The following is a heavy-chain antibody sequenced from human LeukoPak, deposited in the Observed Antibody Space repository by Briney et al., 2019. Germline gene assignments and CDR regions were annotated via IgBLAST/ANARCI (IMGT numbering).Heavy chain of an antibody. V-gene: IGHV3-15*01. CDR1: GFTFSSYA. CDR2: IKSKTDGGTT. J-gene: IGHJ4*02. Sequence: PGGSLRLSCAASGFTFSSYAMSWVRQAPGKGLEWVGRIKSKTDGGTTDYAAPVKGRFTISRDDSKNTLYLQMNSLKTEDTAVYYCTTDRLLWFGESWGYWGQGTLVTVSS. D-gene: IGHD3-10*01. CDR3: TTDRLLWFGESWGY.